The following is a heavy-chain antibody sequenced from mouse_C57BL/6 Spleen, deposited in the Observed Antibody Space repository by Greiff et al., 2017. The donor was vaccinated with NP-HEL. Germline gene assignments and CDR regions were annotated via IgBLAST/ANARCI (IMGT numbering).Heavy chain of an antibody. CDR2: IDPSDSYT. V-gene: IGHV1-69*01. CDR1: GYTFTSYW. CDR3: AGYSKGAWFAY. J-gene: IGHJ3*01. Sequence: QVQLQQPGAELVMPGASVKLSCKASGYTFTSYWMHWVKQRPGQGLEWIGAIDPSDSYTNYNQKFKGKSTLTVDKSSSTAYMQLSSLTSEDSAVYYCAGYSKGAWFAYWGQGTLVTVSA. D-gene: IGHD2-5*01.